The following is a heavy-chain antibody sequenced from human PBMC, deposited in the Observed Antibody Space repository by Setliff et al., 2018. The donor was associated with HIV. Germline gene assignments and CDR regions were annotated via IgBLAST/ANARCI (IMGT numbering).Heavy chain of an antibody. V-gene: IGHV4-30-2*01. Sequence: SETLSLTCAVFGGSINSGGYSWSWIRQPPGKGLEWIGYIYQSGSTYYNPSLKSRVTISVATSKKQFSLKLISVTAADQGVYYCARVPVAGANWFDPWGLGTLVTVSS. CDR2: IYQSGST. J-gene: IGHJ5*02. CDR1: GGSINSGGYS. D-gene: IGHD2-21*01. CDR3: ARVPVAGANWFDP.